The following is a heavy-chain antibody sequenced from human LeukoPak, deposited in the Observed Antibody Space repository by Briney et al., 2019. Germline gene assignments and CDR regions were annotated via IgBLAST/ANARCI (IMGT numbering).Heavy chain of an antibody. D-gene: IGHD3-3*01. Sequence: GGSLRLSCAASGFTFSSYAMSWVRQAPGKGLEWVSAISGSGGSTYYADSVKGRFTISRDNSKNTLYLQMNSLRAEDTAVHYCAKAGERCYDFWSGYYAGNHNWFDPWGQGTLVTVSS. V-gene: IGHV3-23*01. CDR1: GFTFSSYA. CDR2: ISGSGGST. J-gene: IGHJ5*02. CDR3: AKAGERCYDFWSGYYAGNHNWFDP.